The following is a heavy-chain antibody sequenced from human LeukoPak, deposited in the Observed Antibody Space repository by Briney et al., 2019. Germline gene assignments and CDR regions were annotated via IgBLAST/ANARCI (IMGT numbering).Heavy chain of an antibody. J-gene: IGHJ4*02. Sequence: PSETLSLTCTVSGGSISSSSYYWGWIRQPPGKGLEWIGSIYYSGSTYYNPSLKSRVTISVDTSKNQFSLKLSSVTAANTAVYYCARVQEGEPLFFDYWGQGTLVTVSS. V-gene: IGHV4-39*01. D-gene: IGHD1-26*01. CDR3: ARVQEGEPLFFDY. CDR1: GGSISSSSYY. CDR2: IYYSGST.